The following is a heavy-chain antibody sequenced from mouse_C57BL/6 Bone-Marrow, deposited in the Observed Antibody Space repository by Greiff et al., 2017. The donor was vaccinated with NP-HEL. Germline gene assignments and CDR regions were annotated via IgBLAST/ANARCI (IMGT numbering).Heavy chain of an antibody. CDR2: IYPGSGNT. CDR1: GYTFTDYY. D-gene: IGHD1-1*01. CDR3: ARLLLRYYAMDY. J-gene: IGHJ4*01. V-gene: IGHV1-76*01. Sequence: VQLQQSGAELVRPGASVKLSCKASGYTFTDYYINWVKQRPGQGLEWIARIYPGSGNTYYNEKFKGKATLTAEKSSSTAYMQLSGLTSEDSAVYFCARLLLRYYAMDYWGQGTSVTVSS.